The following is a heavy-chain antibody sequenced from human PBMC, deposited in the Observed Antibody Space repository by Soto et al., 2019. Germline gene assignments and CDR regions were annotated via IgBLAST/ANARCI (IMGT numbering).Heavy chain of an antibody. Sequence: GESLKISCKGSGYSFTSYWIGWVRQMPGKGLEWMGIIYPGDSDTRYSPSFQGQVTISADKSISTAYLQWSSLKASDTAMYYCASRSTIAVAGPNDAFDIWGQGTMVTVSS. CDR3: ASRSTIAVAGPNDAFDI. J-gene: IGHJ3*02. V-gene: IGHV5-51*01. D-gene: IGHD6-19*01. CDR2: IYPGDSDT. CDR1: GYSFTSYW.